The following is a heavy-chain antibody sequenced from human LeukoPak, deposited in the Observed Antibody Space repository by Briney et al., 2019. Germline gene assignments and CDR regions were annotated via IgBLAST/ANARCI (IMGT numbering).Heavy chain of an antibody. J-gene: IGHJ4*02. CDR2: INSDGSST. V-gene: IGHV3-74*01. Sequence: PGGSMRLSCAASGFIFSSYWMHWVRQAPGKGLVWVSRINSDGSSTSYADSVKGRFTISRDNAKNTLYLQMNSLRAEDTAVYYCARYHSSGYYGSSVGYFDYWGQGTLVTVSS. CDR1: GFIFSSYW. D-gene: IGHD3-22*01. CDR3: ARYHSSGYYGSSVGYFDY.